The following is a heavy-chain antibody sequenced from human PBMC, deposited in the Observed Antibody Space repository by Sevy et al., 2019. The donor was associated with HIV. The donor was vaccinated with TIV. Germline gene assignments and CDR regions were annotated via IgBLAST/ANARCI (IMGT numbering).Heavy chain of an antibody. D-gene: IGHD6-19*01. CDR2: INGDGSST. J-gene: IGHJ3*02. CDR3: ARWRAVAGSPHAFDI. Sequence: GGSLRLSCAASGFTFSSYWMHWVRQAPGKGLMWVSRINGDGSSTSYADSVKGRFTISRDNAKNTLYLQMNSLRAEVTAVYYCARWRAVAGSPHAFDIWGQGTMVTVSS. V-gene: IGHV3-74*01. CDR1: GFTFSSYW.